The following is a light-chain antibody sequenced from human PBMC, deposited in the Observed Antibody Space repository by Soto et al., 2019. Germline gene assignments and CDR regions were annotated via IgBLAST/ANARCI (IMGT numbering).Light chain of an antibody. Sequence: EIVLTQSPDTLSLSPGERATLSCRASQSVKNNYLAWYQQRPGQAPSFLIYDTSSRATGIPDRFSGSGSGTDFTLTISRLEPEDFALYYCHQYGSTPLTFGGGTKVDIK. J-gene: IGKJ4*01. CDR2: DTS. V-gene: IGKV3-20*01. CDR3: HQYGSTPLT. CDR1: QSVKNNY.